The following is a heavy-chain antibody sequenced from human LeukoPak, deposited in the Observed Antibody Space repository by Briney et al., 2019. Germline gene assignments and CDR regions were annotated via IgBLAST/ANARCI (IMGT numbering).Heavy chain of an antibody. CDR2: IKQDGSKK. CDR3: VRHGDTDSCLAN. D-gene: IGHD2-2*01. J-gene: IGHJ4*02. CDR1: GFPFSSYW. Sequence: PGGSLRLSCVASGFPFSSYWMTWVRQAPGKGLEWVANIKQDGSKKSYVDSVKGRFTISRDNAKSSLYLQMNDLRAEDTAVYYCVRHGDTDSCLANWGQGTLVTVSS. V-gene: IGHV3-7*01.